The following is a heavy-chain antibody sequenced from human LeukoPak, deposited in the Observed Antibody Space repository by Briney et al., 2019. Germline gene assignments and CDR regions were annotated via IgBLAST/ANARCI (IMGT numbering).Heavy chain of an antibody. CDR2: ISGSGGST. CDR1: GFTFSSYA. D-gene: IGHD3-10*01. Sequence: GGSLRLSCAASGFTFSSYAMSWVRQAPGKGLEWVSAISGSGGSTHYADSVKGRFTISRDNSKNTLYLQMNSLRAEDTAVYYCAKDRGYYGSGSYPPPTDYWGQGTLVTVSS. CDR3: AKDRGYYGSGSYPPPTDY. J-gene: IGHJ4*02. V-gene: IGHV3-23*01.